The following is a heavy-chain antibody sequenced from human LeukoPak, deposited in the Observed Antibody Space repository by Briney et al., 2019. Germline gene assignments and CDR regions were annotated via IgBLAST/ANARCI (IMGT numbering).Heavy chain of an antibody. V-gene: IGHV3-74*01. Sequence: GGSLRLSCAASGSTFSSYWMHWVRQAPGKGLVWVSRINSDGSSTSYADSVKGRFTISRDNAKNTLYLQMNSLRAEDTAVYYCARGSGNYDFWSGYYYGTLDYWGQGTLVTVSS. CDR2: INSDGSST. D-gene: IGHD3-3*01. CDR1: GSTFSSYW. J-gene: IGHJ4*02. CDR3: ARGSGNYDFWSGYYYGTLDY.